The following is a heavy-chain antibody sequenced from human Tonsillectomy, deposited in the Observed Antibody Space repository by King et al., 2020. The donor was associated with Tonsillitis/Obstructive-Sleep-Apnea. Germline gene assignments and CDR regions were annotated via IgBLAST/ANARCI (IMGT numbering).Heavy chain of an antibody. J-gene: IGHJ3*02. D-gene: IGHD3-3*01. CDR2: IWYDGSNK. V-gene: IGHV3-33*01. CDR3: ARETYYDFWSGGKYDAFDI. CDR1: GFTFSSYG. Sequence: VQLVESGGGVVQPGRSLRLSCAASGFTFSSYGMHWVRQAPGKGLEWVGVIWYDGSNKYYADSVKGRFTISRDNSKNTLYLQMNSLRAEDTAVYYCARETYYDFWSGGKYDAFDIWGQGTMVTVSS.